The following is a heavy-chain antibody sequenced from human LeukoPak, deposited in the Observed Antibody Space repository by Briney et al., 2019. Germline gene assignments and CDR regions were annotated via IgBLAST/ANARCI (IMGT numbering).Heavy chain of an antibody. V-gene: IGHV4-59*01. CDR2: IYYSGST. CDR3: ARDRPFDY. CDR1: GGSISSYY. Sequence: SETLSLTCTVSGGSISSYYWSWIRQPPGKGLEWIGYIYYSGSTNYNPSLKSRVTISVDTSKNQFSLKLSSVTAADTAVYYCARDRPFDYWGQGTLVTASS. J-gene: IGHJ4*02.